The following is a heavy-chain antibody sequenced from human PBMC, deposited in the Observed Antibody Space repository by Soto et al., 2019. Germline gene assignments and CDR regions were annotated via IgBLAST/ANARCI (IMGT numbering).Heavy chain of an antibody. CDR2: INAGNGNT. CDR3: ARGAGSGFDY. Sequence: EASVTVSCKASVYTINSYAMHWVRQAPGQRLEWMGWINAGNGNTKYSQKFQGRVTITRDTSASTAYMELSSLRSEDTAVYYCARGAGSGFDYWGQGTLVTVS. J-gene: IGHJ4*02. D-gene: IGHD3-3*01. CDR1: VYTINSYA. V-gene: IGHV1-3*01.